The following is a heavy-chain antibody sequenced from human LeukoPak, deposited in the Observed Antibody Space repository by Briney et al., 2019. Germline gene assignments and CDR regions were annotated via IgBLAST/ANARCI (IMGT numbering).Heavy chain of an antibody. CDR1: GFTFRNYW. CDR3: AREKGNYDGYYNYYMDV. V-gene: IGHV3-7*01. J-gene: IGHJ6*03. D-gene: IGHD4-11*01. Sequence: AGGSLRLSCAASGFTFRNYWMNWVRQAPGKGLEWVANIKQDGSDKYYVDSVKGRFTISRDNAKNSLYLQMNSLRAEDTAVYYCAREKGNYDGYYNYYMDVWGKGTTVTVSS. CDR2: IKQDGSDK.